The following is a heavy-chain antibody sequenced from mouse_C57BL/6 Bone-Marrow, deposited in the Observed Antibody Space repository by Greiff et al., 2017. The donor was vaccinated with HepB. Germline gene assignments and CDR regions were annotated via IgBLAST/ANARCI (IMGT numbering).Heavy chain of an antibody. CDR1: GFNIKDDY. Sequence: VQLKESGAELVRPGASVKLSCTASGFNIKDDYMHWVKQRPEQGLEWIGWIDPENGDTEYASKFQGKATITADPSSNTAYLQLSSLTSEDTAVYYCTSKPPYYGSSLFAYWGQGTLVTVSA. CDR3: TSKPPYYGSSLFAY. V-gene: IGHV14-4*01. D-gene: IGHD1-1*01. CDR2: IDPENGDT. J-gene: IGHJ3*01.